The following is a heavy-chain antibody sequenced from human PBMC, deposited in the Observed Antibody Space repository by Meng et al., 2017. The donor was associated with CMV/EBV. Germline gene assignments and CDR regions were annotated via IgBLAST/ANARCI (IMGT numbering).Heavy chain of an antibody. CDR3: ARDPAWSVITPRRGFDY. J-gene: IGHJ4*02. D-gene: IGHD2-15*01. V-gene: IGHV1-18*01. CDR1: GYTFTSYG. Sequence: QVPLVEAGAEVKKPGASGKFSCKASGYTFTSYGISWVRQAPGQGLEWMGWISAYNGNTNYAQKLQGRVTMTTDTSTSTAYMELRSLRSDDTAVYYCARDPAWSVITPRRGFDYWGQGTLVTVSS. CDR2: ISAYNGNT.